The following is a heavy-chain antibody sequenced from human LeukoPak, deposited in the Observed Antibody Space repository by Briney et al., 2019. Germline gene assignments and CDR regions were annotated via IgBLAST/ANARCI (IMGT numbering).Heavy chain of an antibody. D-gene: IGHD3-3*01. J-gene: IGHJ4*02. V-gene: IGHV3-48*02. CDR3: ASLPVPRAMEGY. CDR2: ISSSSNTI. CDR1: GFTFSIYS. Sequence: GGSLRLSCAASGFTFSIYSMNWVRHAPGKGREGVSYISSSSNTIYYADSVKGRFTISRDNAKNALYLKMNSLRDEDKAVSYCASLPVPRAMEGYWGQGTLVTVSS.